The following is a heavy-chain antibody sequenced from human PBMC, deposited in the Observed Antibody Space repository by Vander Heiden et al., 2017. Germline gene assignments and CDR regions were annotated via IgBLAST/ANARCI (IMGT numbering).Heavy chain of an antibody. CDR3: ARGEWLLYEESYYFDY. Sequence: QVQLQQWGAGLLKPSETLSLTCAVYGGSFSGYYWSWIRHPPGKGLEWIGEINHSGSTNYNPSLKSRVTISVDTSKNQFSLKLSSVTAADTAVYYCARGEWLLYEESYYFDYWGQGTLVTVSS. V-gene: IGHV4-34*01. CDR2: INHSGST. J-gene: IGHJ4*02. CDR1: GGSFSGYY. D-gene: IGHD3-3*01.